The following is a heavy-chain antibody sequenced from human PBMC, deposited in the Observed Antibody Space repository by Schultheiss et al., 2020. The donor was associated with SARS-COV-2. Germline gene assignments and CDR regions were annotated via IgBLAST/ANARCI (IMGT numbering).Heavy chain of an antibody. CDR2: ISWNSGSI. D-gene: IGHD7-27*01. V-gene: IGHV3-9*01. CDR3: AKDTLGTGADAFDI. Sequence: GGSLRLSCAASGFTFDDYAMHWVRQAPGKGLEWVSGISWNSGSIGYADSVKGRFTISRDNAKNSLYLQMNSLRAEDTALYYCAKDTLGTGADAFDIWGQGTMVTVSS. J-gene: IGHJ3*02. CDR1: GFTFDDYA.